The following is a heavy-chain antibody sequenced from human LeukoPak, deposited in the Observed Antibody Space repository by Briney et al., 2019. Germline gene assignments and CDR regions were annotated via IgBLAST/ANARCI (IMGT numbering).Heavy chain of an antibody. J-gene: IGHJ4*02. CDR3: ARGFGSSFDY. V-gene: IGHV4-4*07. CDR2: ISNTGST. D-gene: IGHD3-10*01. CDR1: GGSISSYY. Sequence: SETLSLTCTASGGSISSYYWSWIRQPAGKELEWIGRISNTGSTNYSSSLKSRVTMSVDMSKNQCSLKLSSVTAADTAVYYCARGFGSSFDYWGQGTLVTVSS.